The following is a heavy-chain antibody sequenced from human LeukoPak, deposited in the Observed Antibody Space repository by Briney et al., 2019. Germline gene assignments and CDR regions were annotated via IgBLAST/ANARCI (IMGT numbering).Heavy chain of an antibody. D-gene: IGHD6-13*01. CDR3: AKKGIAAADSFDY. J-gene: IGHJ4*02. V-gene: IGHV3-23*01. CDR1: GFTFSSYV. Sequence: PGGSLRLSCVASGFTFSSYVMSWVRQAPGKGLEWVSGISGSGTSTYYADSVKGRFTISRDNSKNTLFLQMNSLRADDTAVYYCAKKGIAAADSFDYWGQGTLVTVSS. CDR2: ISGSGTST.